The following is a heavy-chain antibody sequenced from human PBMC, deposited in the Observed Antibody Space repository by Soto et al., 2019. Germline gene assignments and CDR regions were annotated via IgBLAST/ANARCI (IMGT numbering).Heavy chain of an antibody. CDR2: ISGSGVRT. Sequence: VQLLHSGGGLVQPGGSLRLSCEASGFIFATTAMGWVRQAPGKGLEWVSTISGSGVRTYYADSVKGRFTISRGNSKKTLFLQMNSLRADDTAVYFCAAVMGSDYDYVWGSLSFDHWGQGARVTVST. V-gene: IGHV3-23*01. D-gene: IGHD3-16*01. CDR3: AAVMGSDYDYVWGSLSFDH. CDR1: GFIFATTA. J-gene: IGHJ4*02.